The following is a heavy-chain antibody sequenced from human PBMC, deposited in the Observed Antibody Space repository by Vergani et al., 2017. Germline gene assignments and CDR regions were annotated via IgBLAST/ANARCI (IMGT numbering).Heavy chain of an antibody. CDR3: AKGPYYYGSGSYYSSGGAFDI. Sequence: QVQLVESGGGVVQPGGSLRLPCAASGFTFSSYGMHWVRQAPGKGLEWVAFIRYDGSNKYYADSVKGRFTISRDNSKNTLYLQMNSLRAEDTAVYYCAKGPYYYGSGSYYSSGGAFDIWGQGTMVTVSS. CDR1: GFTFSSYG. CDR2: IRYDGSNK. J-gene: IGHJ3*02. D-gene: IGHD3-10*01. V-gene: IGHV3-30*02.